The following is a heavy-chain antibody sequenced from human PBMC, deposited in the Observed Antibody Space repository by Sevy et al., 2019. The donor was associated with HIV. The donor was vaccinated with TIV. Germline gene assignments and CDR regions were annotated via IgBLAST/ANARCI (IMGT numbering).Heavy chain of an antibody. J-gene: IGHJ4*02. V-gene: IGHV3-66*01. CDR2: VTSDGTT. CDR3: AGGDTTMITDLDY. D-gene: IGHD3-16*01. CDR1: GLTLTTTG. Sequence: GGSLRLSCAASGLTLTTTGMSWVRQAPGKGLEWVAGVTSDGTTYYADSVRDRFTVSRGNSKNTLYRQLYSQRADDTAVFCCAGGDTTMITDLDYWGQGTLVTVSS.